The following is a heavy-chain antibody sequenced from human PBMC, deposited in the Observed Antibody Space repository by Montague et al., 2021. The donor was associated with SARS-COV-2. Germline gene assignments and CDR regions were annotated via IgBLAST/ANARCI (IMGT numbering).Heavy chain of an antibody. CDR3: ARDRYHSSWFKY. Sequence: SETLSLTCTVSNDSSSSSIYYWGWIRQPPGKGLEWIGTISYSGSTYHNPSLHSRVAISVDTSKKRFSLRLTSVTAADTAVYFCARDRYHSSWFKYWGPGTLVTVSS. CDR1: NDSSSSSIYY. V-gene: IGHV4-39*07. D-gene: IGHD6-13*01. CDR2: ISYSGST. J-gene: IGHJ4*02.